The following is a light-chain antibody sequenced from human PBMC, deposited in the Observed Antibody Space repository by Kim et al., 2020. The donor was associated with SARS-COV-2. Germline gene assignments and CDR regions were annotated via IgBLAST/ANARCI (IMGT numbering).Light chain of an antibody. CDR3: QKYDGAPWT. CDR2: DAS. J-gene: IGKJ1*01. CDR1: QFISHY. Sequence: GDRVTITCRTSQFISHYLAWYQQKPGKVPQLLIYDASTLQPGVPSRFSDTASGTEFTLTINSLQPEDVATYYCQKYDGAPWTFGQGTKVDIK. V-gene: IGKV1-27*01.